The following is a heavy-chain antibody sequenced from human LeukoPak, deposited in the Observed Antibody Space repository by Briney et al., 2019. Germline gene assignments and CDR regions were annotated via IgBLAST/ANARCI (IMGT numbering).Heavy chain of an antibody. J-gene: IGHJ3*02. Sequence: ASVKVSCKASGYTFTGYYMHWVRQAPGRGLEWMGWINPNSGGTNYAQKFQGRVTMTRDTSISTAYMELSRLRSDDTAVYYCAREVGATGNDAFDIWGQGTMVTVSS. V-gene: IGHV1-2*02. CDR1: GYTFTGYY. D-gene: IGHD1-26*01. CDR3: AREVGATGNDAFDI. CDR2: INPNSGGT.